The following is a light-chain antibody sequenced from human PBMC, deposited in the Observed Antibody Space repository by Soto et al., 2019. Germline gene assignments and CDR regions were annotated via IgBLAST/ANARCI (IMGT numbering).Light chain of an antibody. CDR1: QSVSSSS. V-gene: IGKV3-20*01. Sequence: EIVLTQSPGTLSLSPGERATLSCRASQSVSSSSLAWYQHKPGQAPRLLIYGASSRATGIPDRFSGSGSGKDFTLTISRLEPGDFAVYYCQQDGSSWTFGQGTKV. J-gene: IGKJ1*01. CDR3: QQDGSSWT. CDR2: GAS.